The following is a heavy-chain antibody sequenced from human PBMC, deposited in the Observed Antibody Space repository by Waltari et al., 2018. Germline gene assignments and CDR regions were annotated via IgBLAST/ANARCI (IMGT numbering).Heavy chain of an antibody. J-gene: IGHJ4*02. CDR3: ARGMSSVWYGPFDY. D-gene: IGHD6-19*01. Sequence: QVQLQESGPGLVKPSETLSLTCTVSGGSINISYWSWIRQPPGKGLEWIGYVYYTGNTIYTPSLERRVTLSADTSKNQVSLRLRSVTAADTAVYYCARGMSSVWYGPFDYWGQGTLVTVSS. CDR2: VYYTGNT. V-gene: IGHV4-59*08. CDR1: GGSINISY.